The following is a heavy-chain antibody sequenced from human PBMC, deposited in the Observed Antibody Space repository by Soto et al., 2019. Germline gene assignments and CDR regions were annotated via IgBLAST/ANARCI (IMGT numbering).Heavy chain of an antibody. CDR1: GFTFSSYG. CDR2: IWYDGSNK. J-gene: IGHJ4*02. Sequence: QVQLVESGGGVVQPGRSLRLSCAASGFTFSSYGMHWVRQAPGKGLEWVAVIWYDGSNKYYADSVKGRFTISRDNSKNTLYLQMNRRRAEDTAVYYCARECTYYDFWSGYQPADYWGQGTLVTVSS. V-gene: IGHV3-33*01. D-gene: IGHD3-3*01. CDR3: ARECTYYDFWSGYQPADY.